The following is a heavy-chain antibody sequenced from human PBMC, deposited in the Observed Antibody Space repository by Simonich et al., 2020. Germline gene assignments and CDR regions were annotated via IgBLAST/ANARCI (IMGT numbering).Heavy chain of an antibody. Sequence: QVQLVQSGAEVKKPGASVKVSCKASGYTFTSYGISWVRQAPGKGLEWMGWISAYNGNTNDAQKLQGRVTMTPDTSTSTAYMELRSLRSDDTAVYYCARASRGTWWYYYFDYWGQGTLVTVSS. CDR2: ISAYNGNT. CDR1: GYTFTSYG. J-gene: IGHJ4*02. D-gene: IGHD2-15*01. CDR3: ARASRGTWWYYYFDY. V-gene: IGHV1-18*01.